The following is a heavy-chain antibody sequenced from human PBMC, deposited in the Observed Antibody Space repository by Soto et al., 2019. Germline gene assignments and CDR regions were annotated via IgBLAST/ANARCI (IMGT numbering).Heavy chain of an antibody. J-gene: IGHJ5*02. Sequence: QVHLQESGPGLVKPSETLSLTCTVSGGAISSYYRTWIRQPAGKGLEWIGRIYSSGSTKYNPSLQSRVTMSLDTSKNQFSLRLTSVTAADTALYYCARGQRFSDWFDPWGQGTLVTVSS. CDR3: ARGQRFSDWFDP. D-gene: IGHD3-3*01. CDR2: IYSSGST. CDR1: GGAISSYY. V-gene: IGHV4-4*07.